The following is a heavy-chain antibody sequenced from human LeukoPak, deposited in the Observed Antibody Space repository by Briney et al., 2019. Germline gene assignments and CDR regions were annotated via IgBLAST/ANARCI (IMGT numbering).Heavy chain of an antibody. CDR2: INPNSGGT. Sequence: GASVKVSCKASGYTFTDYYMHWVRQAPGQGLEWMGWINPNSGGTSYAQKFQGRVTMTTDRSITTAYMELSRLRSDDTAVYYCARDFTCGGDCYEYWGPGTLVTVPS. D-gene: IGHD2-21*02. CDR3: ARDFTCGGDCYEY. J-gene: IGHJ4*02. V-gene: IGHV1-2*02. CDR1: GYTFTDYY.